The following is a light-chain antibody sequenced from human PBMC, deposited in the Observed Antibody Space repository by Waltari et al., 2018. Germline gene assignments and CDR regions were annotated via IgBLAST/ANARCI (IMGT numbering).Light chain of an antibody. V-gene: IGKV3-20*01. CDR3: QHYVRLPAT. CDR1: QSVSRT. J-gene: IGKJ1*01. CDR2: GAS. Sequence: IVFTQSPRTLSLSPGERATLSCRASQSVSRTLAWYQQKPGQAPKLLIYGASIRATGIPDRFTGSGSGTDFSLTISSLEPEDFAIYFCQHYVRLPATFGQGTKVEIK.